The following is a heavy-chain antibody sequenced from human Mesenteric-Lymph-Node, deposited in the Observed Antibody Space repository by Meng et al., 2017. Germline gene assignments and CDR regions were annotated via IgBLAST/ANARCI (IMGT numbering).Heavy chain of an antibody. CDR1: GFTVSSNY. V-gene: IGHV3-53*01. Sequence: GGSLRLSCAASGFTVSSNYMSWVRQAPGKGLEWVSVIYSGGSTYYADSVKGRFTISRDNSKNTLYLQMNSLRAEDTAVYYCTRSAYDYGDYHFDYWGQGNLVTVSS. CDR3: TRSAYDYGDYHFDY. CDR2: IYSGGST. D-gene: IGHD4-17*01. J-gene: IGHJ4*02.